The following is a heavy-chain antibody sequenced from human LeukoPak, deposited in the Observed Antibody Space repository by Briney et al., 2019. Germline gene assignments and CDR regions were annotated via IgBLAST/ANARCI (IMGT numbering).Heavy chain of an antibody. V-gene: IGHV3-23*01. D-gene: IGHD6-19*01. J-gene: IGHJ4*02. CDR3: AKAIGSSDWYGDFHY. CDR1: GFTFRSYA. CDR2: ISGSGGSI. Sequence: PGGSLRLSCAASGFTFRSYAMSWVRQAPGKGLEWVSSISGSGGSIYYADSVKGRFTISRDNSKNTLYLQINSLRAEDTAVFYCAKAIGSSDWYGDFHYWGQGTRVTVSP.